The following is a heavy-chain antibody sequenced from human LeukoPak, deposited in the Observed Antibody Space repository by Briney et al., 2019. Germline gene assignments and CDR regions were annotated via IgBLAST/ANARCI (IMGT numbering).Heavy chain of an antibody. CDR3: AKASGRSAYGLDY. CDR2: ISGSGGST. D-gene: IGHD3-16*01. CDR1: GFTFSSYA. J-gene: IGHJ4*02. V-gene: IGHV3-23*01. Sequence: GGSLRLSCAASGFTFSSYAMSWVRQAPGKGLEWVSAISGSGGSTYYADSVKGRFTISRDNSKNTVYLQMYSLRPEDTAVYYCAKASGRSAYGLDYWGQGTLVTVFS.